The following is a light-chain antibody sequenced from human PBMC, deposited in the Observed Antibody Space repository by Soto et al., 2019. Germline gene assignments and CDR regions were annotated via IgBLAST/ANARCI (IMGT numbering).Light chain of an antibody. CDR2: GSS. CDR3: QQYGSSPPYT. V-gene: IGKV3-20*01. Sequence: EVVLTQSLGTLSLSPGERATLSCRASQSVSNNYLAWYQQKPGQSPKLLIFGSSDRATGIPDRFSGSGSGTDFTLTISSLEPEDFAVYYCQQYGSSPPYTFGQGTKLEIK. J-gene: IGKJ2*01. CDR1: QSVSNNY.